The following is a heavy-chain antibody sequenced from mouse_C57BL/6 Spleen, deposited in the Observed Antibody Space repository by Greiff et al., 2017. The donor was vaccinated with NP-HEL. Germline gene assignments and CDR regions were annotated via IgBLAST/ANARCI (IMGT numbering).Heavy chain of an antibody. CDR3: ARDHITTVVENYAMDY. CDR1: GFTFSSYA. V-gene: IGHV5-4*01. D-gene: IGHD1-1*01. J-gene: IGHJ4*01. CDR2: ISDGGSYT. Sequence: EVKLVESGGGLVKPGGSLKLSCAASGFTFSSYAMSWVRQTPEKRLEWVATISDGGSYTYYPANVKGRFTISRDNAKNNLYLQMSHLKSEDTAMYYCARDHITTVVENYAMDYWGQGTSVTVSS.